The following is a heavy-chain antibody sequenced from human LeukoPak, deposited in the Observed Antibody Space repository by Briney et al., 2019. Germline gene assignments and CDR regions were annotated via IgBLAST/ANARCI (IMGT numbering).Heavy chain of an antibody. CDR2: ISSSSSYI. D-gene: IGHD3-9*01. CDR3: ARYILTGYWGVDAFDI. J-gene: IGHJ3*02. V-gene: IGHV3-21*01. CDR1: GFTFSSYA. Sequence: GGSLRLSCAASGFTFSSYAMSWVRQAPGKGLEWVSSISSSSSYIYYADSVKGRFTISRDNAKNSLYLQMNSLRAEDTAVYYCARYILTGYWGVDAFDIWGQGTMVTVSS.